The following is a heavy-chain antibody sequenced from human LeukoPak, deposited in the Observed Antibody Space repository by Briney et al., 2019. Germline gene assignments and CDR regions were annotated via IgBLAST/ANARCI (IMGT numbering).Heavy chain of an antibody. CDR3: ARVEVPRDINDWYFDL. CDR1: GYSIAHGFF. V-gene: IGHV4-38-2*02. J-gene: IGHJ2*01. D-gene: IGHD2-15*01. Sequence: PSETLSLTCTVSGYSIAHGFFWAWIRQPPGGGLEWIGSLYHSGTTYYNTSLKSRISTSVDTSKNQFSLKLRLVTAADTAVYYCARVEVPRDINDWYFDLWGPGTLVTVSS. CDR2: LYHSGTT.